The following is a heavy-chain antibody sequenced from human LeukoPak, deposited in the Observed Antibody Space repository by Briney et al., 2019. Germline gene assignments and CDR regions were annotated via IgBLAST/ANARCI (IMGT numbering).Heavy chain of an antibody. CDR3: AKVCLVGARVCDY. D-gene: IGHD1-26*01. CDR1: GFTFSSYA. Sequence: GGSLRLSXAASGFTFSSYAMSWVRQPPGKGLEWVSAISGSGGSTYYADSVKGRFTISRDNSKNTLYLQMNSLRAEDTAVYYCAKVCLVGARVCDYWGQGTLVTVSS. J-gene: IGHJ4*02. CDR2: ISGSGGST. V-gene: IGHV3-23*01.